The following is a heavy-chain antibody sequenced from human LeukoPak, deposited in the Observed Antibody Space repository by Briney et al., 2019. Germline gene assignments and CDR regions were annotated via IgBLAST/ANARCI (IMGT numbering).Heavy chain of an antibody. V-gene: IGHV4-39*07. CDR2: IFYSGST. D-gene: IGHD3-10*01. Sequence: SETLSLTCTVSGGSISTSNYYWGWIRQPPGKGLEWIGNIFYSGSTYYSPSLRSRVTISLDTSRNQFSLKLSSVTAADTAVYYCARVGSGSSSSWFDPWGQGTLVTVSS. CDR1: GGSISTSNYY. J-gene: IGHJ5*02. CDR3: ARVGSGSSSSWFDP.